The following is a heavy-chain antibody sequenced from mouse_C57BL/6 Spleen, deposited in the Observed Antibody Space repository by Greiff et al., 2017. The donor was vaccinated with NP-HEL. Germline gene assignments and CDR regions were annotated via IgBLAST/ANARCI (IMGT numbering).Heavy chain of an antibody. J-gene: IGHJ4*01. CDR2: IDPNSGGT. CDR3: ARDVYYDYDYYAMDD. Sequence: QVQLQQPGAELVKPGASVKLSCKASGYTFTSYWMHWVKQRPGRGLEWIGRIDPNSGGTKYNEKFKSKATLTVDKPSSTASMQLSRLTSEDSAVYDGARDVYYDYDYYAMDDWGKGTSVTV. V-gene: IGHV1-72*01. CDR1: GYTFTSYW. D-gene: IGHD2-4*01.